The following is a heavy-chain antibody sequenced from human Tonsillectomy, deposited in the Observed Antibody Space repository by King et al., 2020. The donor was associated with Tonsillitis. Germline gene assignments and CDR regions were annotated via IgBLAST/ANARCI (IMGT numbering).Heavy chain of an antibody. CDR2: GIPVFDMI. V-gene: IGHV1-69*04. CDR3: AGDYARGDYYYFLGD. CDR1: GGNFISFG. D-gene: IGHD3-10*01. Sequence: QLVQSGADTRRLGSSVKVSCRAAGGNFISFGISWVRHAPGQGLEWMGRGIPVFDMIHIAHQFTGSVTITVDKFTGTAYVELSSLRSDDTAVYYCAGDYARGDYYYFLGDWGEGTTVTVSS. J-gene: IGHJ6*02.